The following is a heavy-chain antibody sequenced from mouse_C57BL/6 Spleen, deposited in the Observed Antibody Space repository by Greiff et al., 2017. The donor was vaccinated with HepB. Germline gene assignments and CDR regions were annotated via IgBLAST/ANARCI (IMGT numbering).Heavy chain of an antibody. V-gene: IGHV3-6*01. D-gene: IGHD1-1*01. CDR1: GYSITSGYY. Sequence: EVQLQESGPGLVKPSQSLSLTCSVTGYSITSGYYWNWIRQFPGNKLEWMGYISYDGSNNYNPSLKNRISITRDTSKNQFFLKLNSVTTEDTATYYCARITTVGYFDVWGTGTTVTVSS. CDR2: ISYDGSN. CDR3: ARITTVGYFDV. J-gene: IGHJ1*03.